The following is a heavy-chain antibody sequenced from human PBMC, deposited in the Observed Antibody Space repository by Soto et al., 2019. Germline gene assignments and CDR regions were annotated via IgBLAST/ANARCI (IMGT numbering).Heavy chain of an antibody. D-gene: IGHD5-18*01. J-gene: IGHJ6*02. Sequence: ASVKVSCKASGYTFTGYYMHWVRQAPGQGLEWMGWINPNSGGTNYAQKFQGWVTMTRDTSISTAYMELSRLRSDDTAVYYCARDGDTAMVAPGDHYYYGMDVWGQGTTVTVSS. CDR3: ARDGDTAMVAPGDHYYYGMDV. CDR2: INPNSGGT. V-gene: IGHV1-2*04. CDR1: GYTFTGYY.